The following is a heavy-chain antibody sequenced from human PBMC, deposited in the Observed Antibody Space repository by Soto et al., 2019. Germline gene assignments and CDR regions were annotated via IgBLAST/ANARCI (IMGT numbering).Heavy chain of an antibody. J-gene: IGHJ4*02. Sequence: GGSLRLSCAASGFTFSRYAMSWCRQAPGKGLEWVSIITSDGRTYYADSVKGRFTISRDNSKNTVYLQMNSLRAEDTAVYYCAKDYSTVTTDPLSVVLFDYWGQGALVTVSS. CDR2: ITSDGRT. CDR1: GFTFSRYA. CDR3: AKDYSTVTTDPLSVVLFDY. V-gene: IGHV3-23*01. D-gene: IGHD4-17*01.